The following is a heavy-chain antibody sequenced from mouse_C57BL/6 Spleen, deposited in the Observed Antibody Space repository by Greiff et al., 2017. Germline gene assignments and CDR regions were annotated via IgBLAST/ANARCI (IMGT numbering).Heavy chain of an antibody. V-gene: IGHV1-39*01. J-gene: IGHJ3*01. CDR3: ARENGYDGAWFAY. CDR2: INPNYGTT. Sequence: VQLQQSGPELVKPGASVKISCKASGYSFTDYNMNWVKQSNGKSLEWIGVINPNYGTTSYNQKFKGKATLTVAQSSSTAYMQLNSLTSEDAAVYYCARENGYDGAWFAYWGQGTLVTVSA. CDR1: GYSFTDYN. D-gene: IGHD2-2*01.